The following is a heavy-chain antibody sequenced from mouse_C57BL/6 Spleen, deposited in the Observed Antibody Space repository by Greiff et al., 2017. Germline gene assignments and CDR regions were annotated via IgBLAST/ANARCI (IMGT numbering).Heavy chain of an antibody. Sequence: QVQLQQPGAALVRPGSSVKLSCKASGYTFTSYWLDWVKQRPGQGLERIGNIYPSDSETHYNQKFKDKATLTVDKSSSTAYMQLSSLTSEDSAVYYCARDYYAMDYWGQGTSVTVSS. CDR3: ARDYYAMDY. J-gene: IGHJ4*01. CDR1: GYTFTSYW. V-gene: IGHV1-61*01. CDR2: IYPSDSET.